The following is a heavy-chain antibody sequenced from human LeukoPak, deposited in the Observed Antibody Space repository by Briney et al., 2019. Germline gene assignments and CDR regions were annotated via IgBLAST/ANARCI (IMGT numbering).Heavy chain of an antibody. J-gene: IGHJ4*02. D-gene: IGHD3-16*01. CDR2: IYYSGST. CDR3: ARSIMITSQFDY. Sequence: SETLSLTCTVSGGSVSSGSYYWSWIRQPPGKGLEWIGYIYYSGSTNYNPSLKSRVTISVATSKNQFSLKLSSVTAADTAVYYCARSIMITSQFDYWGQGTLVTVSS. CDR1: GGSVSSGSYY. V-gene: IGHV4-61*01.